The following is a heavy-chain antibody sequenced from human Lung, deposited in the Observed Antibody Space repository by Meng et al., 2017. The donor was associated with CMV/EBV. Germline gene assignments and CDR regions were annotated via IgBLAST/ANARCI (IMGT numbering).Heavy chain of an antibody. J-gene: IGHJ4*02. V-gene: IGHV3-30*18. D-gene: IGHD4-17*01. CDR1: GFTFSNYG. Sequence: ASGFTFSNYGMHWVRRAPGKGLEWLAVISNDGGNKQYADSVKGRFTISRDNSKNTLNLQMNSLRPEDTSVYYCAKDLKAYGDYYFDYWGQGILVTVSS. CDR2: ISNDGGNK. CDR3: AKDLKAYGDYYFDY.